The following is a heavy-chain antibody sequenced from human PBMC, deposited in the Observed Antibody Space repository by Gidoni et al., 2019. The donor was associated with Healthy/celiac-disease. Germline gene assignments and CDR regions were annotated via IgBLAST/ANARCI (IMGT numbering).Heavy chain of an antibody. V-gene: IGHV3-11*01. CDR2: ISSSGSTI. CDR3: ARAGLRYFDWLFGY. J-gene: IGHJ4*02. Sequence: QVPLVESGGCLVKPGESLSTPCAASGFPFSDYYLSWIRQAPGKGLEWVSYISSSGSTIYYADSVKGRFTISRDNAKNSLYLQMNSLRAEDTAVYYWARAGLRYFDWLFGYWGQGTLVTVSA. CDR1: GFPFSDYY. D-gene: IGHD3-9*01.